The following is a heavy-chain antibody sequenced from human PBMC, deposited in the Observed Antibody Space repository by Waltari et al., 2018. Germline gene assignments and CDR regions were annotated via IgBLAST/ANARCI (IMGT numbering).Heavy chain of an antibody. D-gene: IGHD3-3*01. CDR2: INPKSGGT. CDR3: TRARSNLGVGDC. CDR1: GYTFTDYY. J-gene: IGHJ4*02. Sequence: QVQLVQSGTEVKKPGASVTVSCTASGYTFTDYYIHWLRQVPGQGLEWMGWINPKSGGTNYAQEFQGRVTLTRDTSISTAYMELGRLTSDDTAVYYCTRARSNLGVGDCWGQGTLVTVSS. V-gene: IGHV1-2*02.